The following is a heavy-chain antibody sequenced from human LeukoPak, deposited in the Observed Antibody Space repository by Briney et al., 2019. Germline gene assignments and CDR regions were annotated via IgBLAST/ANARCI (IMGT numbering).Heavy chain of an antibody. V-gene: IGHV3-7*01. Sequence: PGGSLRLSCAASGFTFSNYWMSWVRQAPGKGLEWVANIKPDGSEKFYVDSVKGRFTVSRDDAKNSLYLQMNSLRAEDTAVYYCARETVGAFDYWGQGTLVTVSS. J-gene: IGHJ4*02. D-gene: IGHD1-26*01. CDR2: IKPDGSEK. CDR3: ARETVGAFDY. CDR1: GFTFSNYW.